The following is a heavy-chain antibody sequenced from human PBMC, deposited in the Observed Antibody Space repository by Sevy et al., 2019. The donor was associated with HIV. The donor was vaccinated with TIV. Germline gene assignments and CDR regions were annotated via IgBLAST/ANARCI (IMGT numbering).Heavy chain of an antibody. CDR3: ARVQSGYSSPLDV. Sequence: SETLSLTCTVSGGSISSYYWSWIRQPPGKGLEWSGYIYYSGRTNYNPSLKSRVTISVDTSKNQFSLKLRSVTAADTAVYHCARVQSGYSSPLDVWGQGTTVTVSS. V-gene: IGHV4-59*13. CDR2: IYYSGRT. D-gene: IGHD6-13*01. CDR1: GGSISSYY. J-gene: IGHJ6*02.